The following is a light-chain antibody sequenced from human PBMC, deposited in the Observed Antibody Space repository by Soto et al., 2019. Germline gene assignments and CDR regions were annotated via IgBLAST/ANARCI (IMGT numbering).Light chain of an antibody. CDR2: AAS. J-gene: IGKJ1*01. V-gene: IGKV1-39*01. CDR1: QTIIGY. CDR3: QQSYTTPRT. Sequence: DIQMTQSPSSLSASIGDSVTITCRASQTIIGYLNWYQQKPGKAPRLLINAASNLQSGVPSRCRGSGSETDFTLTITSLQPEDFATYYCQQSYTTPRTFGQGTKVEIQ.